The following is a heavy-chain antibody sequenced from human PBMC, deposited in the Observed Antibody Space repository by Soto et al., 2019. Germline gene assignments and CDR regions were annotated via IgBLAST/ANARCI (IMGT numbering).Heavy chain of an antibody. J-gene: IGHJ4*02. V-gene: IGHV3-30*03. CDR2: ISYDGSSK. CDR1: GFTFSSYA. D-gene: IGHD2-2*01. CDR3: ATGDIVVVAAAIFY. Sequence: QVQLVESGGGVVQPGRSLRLSCAASGFTFSSYAMHWVRQAPGKGLEWVAVISYDGSSKYYADSVKGRFTISRDNSKNTLYLQLTSLRAEDTAVNYCATGDIVVVAAAIFYWGQGTRVPVS.